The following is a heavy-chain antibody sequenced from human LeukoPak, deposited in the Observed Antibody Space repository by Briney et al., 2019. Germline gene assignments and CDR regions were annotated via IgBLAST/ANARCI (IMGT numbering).Heavy chain of an antibody. Sequence: PGGSLRLSCAASGFTFSSYAMTWVRQAPGKGLEWVQAISGSGGSTYYADSVKGRFTISRDNSKNTLYLQMNSLRAEDTAVYYCAKAGVVGCSGGSCYAPDYWGQGTLVTVSS. CDR2: ISGSGGST. CDR1: GFTFSSYA. CDR3: AKAGVVGCSGGSCYAPDY. D-gene: IGHD2-15*01. J-gene: IGHJ4*02. V-gene: IGHV3-23*01.